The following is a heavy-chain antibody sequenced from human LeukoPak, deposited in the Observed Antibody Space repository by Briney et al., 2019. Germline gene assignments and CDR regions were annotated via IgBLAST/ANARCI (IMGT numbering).Heavy chain of an antibody. V-gene: IGHV4-34*01. CDR3: ASSRPRKTYYYDSSGYYLLS. Sequence: SETLSLTCAVYNGSFSGYYWSWIRQPPGKGLEWIGEINHSGSTNYNPSLKSRVTISVDTSKNQFSLKLSSVTAADTAVYYCASSRPRKTYYYDSSGYYLLSWGQGTLVTVSS. J-gene: IGHJ4*02. CDR1: NGSFSGYY. D-gene: IGHD3-22*01. CDR2: INHSGST.